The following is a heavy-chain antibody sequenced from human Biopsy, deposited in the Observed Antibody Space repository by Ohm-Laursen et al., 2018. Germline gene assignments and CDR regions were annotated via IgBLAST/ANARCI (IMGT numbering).Heavy chain of an antibody. CDR1: EGTFSNYG. Sequence: ASVKVSCKAPEGTFSNYGVNWVRQAPGQGLEWLGGNIPILGTGNYAQKFQDRVTVAADTSTSTATTELRSLRSDDTAVYYCATKLTGYFHHWGQGTLVIVSS. V-gene: IGHV1-69*06. CDR3: ATKLTGYFHH. J-gene: IGHJ1*01. CDR2: NIPILGTG. D-gene: IGHD3-9*01.